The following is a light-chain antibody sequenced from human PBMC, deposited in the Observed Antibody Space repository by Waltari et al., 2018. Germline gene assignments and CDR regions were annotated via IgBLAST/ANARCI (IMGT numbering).Light chain of an antibody. CDR2: EVN. CDR1: SSAVGGYNY. V-gene: IGLV2-8*01. Sequence: QSALTQPPSASGSPGQSVTISCTGTSSAVGGYNYVSWYQQHPGKAPKVMIYEVNKRPSGVPDRCSGSKSGNTASLTVSGLQAEDEADYYCSSYAGSNNLLFGGGTKLTVL. CDR3: SSYAGSNNLL. J-gene: IGLJ2*01.